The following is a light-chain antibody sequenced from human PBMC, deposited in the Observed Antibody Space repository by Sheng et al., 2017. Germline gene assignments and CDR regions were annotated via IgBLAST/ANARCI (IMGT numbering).Light chain of an antibody. V-gene: IGKV3-20*01. Sequence: EIVLTQSPATLSLSPGQRATLSCRASQSIGNFLGWYQQRPGQAPRVLIYGASSRATGIPDRFSGSGSGTDFTLTISRLEPEDFAVYYCQQYGSSSFTFGPGTKVDIK. CDR3: QQYGSSSFT. CDR1: QSIGNF. CDR2: GAS. J-gene: IGKJ3*01.